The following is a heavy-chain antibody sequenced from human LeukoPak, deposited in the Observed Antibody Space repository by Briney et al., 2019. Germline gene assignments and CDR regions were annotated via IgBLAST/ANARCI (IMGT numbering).Heavy chain of an antibody. CDR3: ARGGYGDYEGFDY. CDR2: IIGSGGST. V-gene: IGHV3-23*01. J-gene: IGHJ4*02. Sequence: GGSLRLSCAASGFTFSSYAMSWVRQAPGKGLEWVSAIIGSGGSTYYADSVKGRFTISRDNSKNTLYLQMNSLRAEDTAVYYCARGGYGDYEGFDYWGQGTLVTVSS. D-gene: IGHD4-17*01. CDR1: GFTFSSYA.